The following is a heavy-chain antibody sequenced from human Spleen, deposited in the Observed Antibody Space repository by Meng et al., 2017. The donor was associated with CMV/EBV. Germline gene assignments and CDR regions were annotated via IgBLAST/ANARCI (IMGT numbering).Heavy chain of an antibody. J-gene: IGHJ5*02. CDR3: ARELQLERRNWFDP. Sequence: KASGGTFSSYAISWVRQAPGQGLEWMGGIIPIFGTANYAQKFQGRVTITTDESTSTAYMELSSLRSEDTAVYYCARELQLERRNWFDPWGQGTLVTVSS. V-gene: IGHV1-69*05. CDR1: GGTFSSYA. D-gene: IGHD1-1*01. CDR2: IIPIFGTA.